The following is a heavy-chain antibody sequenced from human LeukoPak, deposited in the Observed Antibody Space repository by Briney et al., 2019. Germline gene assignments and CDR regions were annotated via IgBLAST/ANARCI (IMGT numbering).Heavy chain of an antibody. V-gene: IGHV3-23*01. Sequence: AGGYLRLSCAASGFTFSSYAMGWVRQAPGKGLECVSGISGSGGSTYYAESVKGRFTISRDNSKNTLDLQMNSLRAEDTAVYYCAKDHFMPEPDYFDYWGQGTLVTVSS. D-gene: IGHD1-14*01. CDR3: AKDHFMPEPDYFDY. J-gene: IGHJ4*02. CDR1: GFTFSSYA. CDR2: ISGSGGST.